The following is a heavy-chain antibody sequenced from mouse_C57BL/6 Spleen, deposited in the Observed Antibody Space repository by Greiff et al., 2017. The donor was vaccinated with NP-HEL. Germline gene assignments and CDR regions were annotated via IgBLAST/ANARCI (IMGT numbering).Heavy chain of an antibody. CDR2: IHPNSGST. V-gene: IGHV1-64*01. Sequence: VQLQQPGAELVKPGASVKLSCKASGYTFTSYWMHWVKQRPGQGLEWIGMIHPNSGSTNYNEKFKSKATLTVDKSSSTAYMQLSSLTSEDSAVYYCARESTRGGFAYWGQGTLVTVSA. CDR3: ARESTRGGFAY. J-gene: IGHJ3*01. CDR1: GYTFTSYW. D-gene: IGHD2-1*01.